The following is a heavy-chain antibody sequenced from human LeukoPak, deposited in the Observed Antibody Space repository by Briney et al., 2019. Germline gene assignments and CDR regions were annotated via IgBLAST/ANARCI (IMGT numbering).Heavy chain of an antibody. CDR3: ARGCYGEYVCLDN. CDR2: VSPDGSST. CDR1: GFTFSSYW. D-gene: IGHD4-17*01. J-gene: IGHJ4*02. Sequence: PGGSLRLSCAASGFTFSSYWMHWVRHAPGKGLVWVSRVSPDGSSTNYADSVRGRFTISRDNAKNTLYLQMHSLTAEDTAVYYCARGCYGEYVCLDNWGQGALVTVSS. V-gene: IGHV3-74*01.